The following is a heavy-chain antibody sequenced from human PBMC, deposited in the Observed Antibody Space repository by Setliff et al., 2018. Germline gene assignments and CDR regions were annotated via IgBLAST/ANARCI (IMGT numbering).Heavy chain of an antibody. CDR3: ARTGTYRYFDY. D-gene: IGHD1-1*01. J-gene: IGHJ4*01. CDR2: IYSGGTT. CDR1: GGSISSYY. V-gene: IGHV4-59*04. Sequence: SETLSLTCTVSGGSISSYYWSWIRQPPGKGLEWIGRIYSGGTTYYNSSLKSRVTISVDTSKSQFSLRLNSVTAADTAVYYCARTGTYRYFDYWG.